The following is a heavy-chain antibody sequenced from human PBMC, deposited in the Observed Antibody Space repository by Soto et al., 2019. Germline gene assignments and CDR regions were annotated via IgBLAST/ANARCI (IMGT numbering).Heavy chain of an antibody. Sequence: GGSLRLSCAASGFTFSSYAMSWVRQAPGKGLEWVSAISGSGGSTYYADSVKGRFTISRDNSKNTLYLQMNSLRAEDTAFFYCAKDTNVEVPVPLAYGGKGTLDPVSS. CDR2: ISGSGGST. CDR1: GFTFSSYA. D-gene: IGHD2-2*01. CDR3: AKDTNVEVPVPLAY. V-gene: IGHV3-23*01. J-gene: IGHJ4*02.